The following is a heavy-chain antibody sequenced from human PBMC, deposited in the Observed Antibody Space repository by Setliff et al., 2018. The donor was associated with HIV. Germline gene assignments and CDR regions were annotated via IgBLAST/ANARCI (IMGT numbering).Heavy chain of an antibody. J-gene: IGHJ4*02. Sequence: GGSLRLSCAASGFTFSSYCMHWVRQAPGKGLEWVGRIKRKSDGLTLDYAAPVKGRFTISRDDLKNMLFLQMDSLQTEDKAVYYCTTSQESDCWGQGTLVTVSS. CDR2: IKRKSDGLTL. CDR1: GFTFSSYC. V-gene: IGHV3-15*01. CDR3: TTSQESDC.